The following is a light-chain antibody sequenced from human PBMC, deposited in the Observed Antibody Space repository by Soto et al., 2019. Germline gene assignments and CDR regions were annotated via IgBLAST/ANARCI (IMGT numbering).Light chain of an antibody. CDR2: VKSDGSH. CDR3: QTWDTGIVV. V-gene: IGLV4-69*01. Sequence: QLVLTQSPSAPASLGASVRLTCTLSSGHGNYVIAWHQQQPGKGPRYLMKVKSDGSHTKGDGIPDRFSGSSSGAERYLAISSLQSEDEADYYCQTWDTGIVVFGGGTKLTVL. CDR1: SGHGNYV. J-gene: IGLJ2*01.